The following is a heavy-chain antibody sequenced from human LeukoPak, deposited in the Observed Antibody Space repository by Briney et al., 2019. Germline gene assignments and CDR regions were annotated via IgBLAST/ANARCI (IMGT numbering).Heavy chain of an antibody. D-gene: IGHD5-12*01. V-gene: IGHV3-21*01. J-gene: IGHJ4*02. CDR2: ISSSSSYI. CDR3: ARDRGYSGYDLPDY. CDR1: GFTFSSYS. Sequence: GGSLRLSRAASGFTFSSYSMNWVRQAPGKGLEWVSSISSSSSYIYYADSVKGRFTISRDNAKNSLYLQMNSLRAEDTAVYYCARDRGYSGYDLPDYWGQGTLVTVSS.